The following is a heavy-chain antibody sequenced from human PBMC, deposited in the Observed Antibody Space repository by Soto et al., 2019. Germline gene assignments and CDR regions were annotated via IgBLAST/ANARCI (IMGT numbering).Heavy chain of an antibody. D-gene: IGHD6-6*01. CDR3: TPRWGPLGVWQLMRPFYYYGMDV. CDR1: GFTFSNAW. V-gene: IGHV3-15*07. Sequence: EVQLVESGGGLVKPGGSLRLSCAASGFTFSNAWMNWVRQAPGKGLEWVGHIKSKTDGGSTDYGAPVKDRFTISRDDSKNQLYLQMNRLKTEDTAVYYCTPRWGPLGVWQLMRPFYYYGMDVWGQGTTVTVSS. J-gene: IGHJ6*02. CDR2: IKSKTDGGST.